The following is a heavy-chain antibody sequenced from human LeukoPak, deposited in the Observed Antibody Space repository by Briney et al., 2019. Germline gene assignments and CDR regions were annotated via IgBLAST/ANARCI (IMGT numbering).Heavy chain of an antibody. J-gene: IGHJ5*02. CDR2: IIPILGIA. CDR3: ARDLGIVVVPAAEDPNWFDP. CDR1: GGTFSSYT. Sequence: ASVKVSCKASGGTFSSYTISWVRQAPGQGLEWMGRIIPILGIANYALKFQGRVTITTDDSTSTAYMELSSLRSVDTAVYYCARDLGIVVVPAAEDPNWFDPWGQGTLVTVSS. V-gene: IGHV1-69*16. D-gene: IGHD2-2*03.